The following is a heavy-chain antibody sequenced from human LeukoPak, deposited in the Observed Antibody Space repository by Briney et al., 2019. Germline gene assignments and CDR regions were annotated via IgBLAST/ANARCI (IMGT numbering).Heavy chain of an antibody. CDR3: ARRGYCSSTSCYASEYYFDY. V-gene: IGHV4-59*08. D-gene: IGHD2-2*01. Sequence: SESLSLTCTVSGGTISSYYWSWIRQPPGKGLEWIGYIYYNGSTNYNPSRKGRVAISVDTSKNQFSLKLSSVTPADTAVYYCARRGYCSSTSCYASEYYFDYWGQGTLVTVSS. J-gene: IGHJ4*02. CDR1: GGTISSYY. CDR2: IYYNGST.